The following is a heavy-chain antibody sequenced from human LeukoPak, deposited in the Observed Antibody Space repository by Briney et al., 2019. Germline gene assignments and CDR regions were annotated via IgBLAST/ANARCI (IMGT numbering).Heavy chain of an antibody. CDR1: GGSFSGYY. CDR2: INHSGST. V-gene: IGHV4-34*01. D-gene: IGHD3-10*01. J-gene: IGHJ5*02. Sequence: SSETLSLTCAVYGGSFSGYYWSWIRQPPGRGLEWIGEINHSGSTNYNPSLKSRVTISVDTSKNQFSLKLSSVTAADTAVYYCARRRGITPNWFDPWGQGTLVTVSS. CDR3: ARRRGITPNWFDP.